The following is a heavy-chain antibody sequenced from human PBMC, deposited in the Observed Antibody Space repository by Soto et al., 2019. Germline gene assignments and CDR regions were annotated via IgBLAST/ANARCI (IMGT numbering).Heavy chain of an antibody. Sequence: GGSLRLSCAASGFTFSSYWMSWVRQAPGKGLEWVANIKQDGSEKYYVDSVKGRFTISRDNAKNTLYLQMNSLRAEDTAVYYCARARGYCSSTSCYPRNQGHAYWGQGTLVTVSS. CDR1: GFTFSSYW. V-gene: IGHV3-7*01. D-gene: IGHD2-2*01. CDR2: IKQDGSEK. J-gene: IGHJ4*02. CDR3: ARARGYCSSTSCYPRNQGHAY.